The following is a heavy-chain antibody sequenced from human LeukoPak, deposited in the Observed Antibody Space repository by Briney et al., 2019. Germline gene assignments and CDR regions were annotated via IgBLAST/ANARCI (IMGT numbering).Heavy chain of an antibody. CDR3: ARAGRYCSGGSCFTPYYYYGMDV. CDR2: ISYDGSNK. V-gene: IGHV3-30*04. D-gene: IGHD2-15*01. Sequence: PGGSLRLSCAASGFTFSSYAMHWVRQAPGKGLEWVAVISYDGSNKYYADSVKGRFTISRDNSKNTLYLQMNSLRAEDTAVYYCARAGRYCSGGSCFTPYYYYGMDVWGQGTTVTLSS. J-gene: IGHJ6*02. CDR1: GFTFSSYA.